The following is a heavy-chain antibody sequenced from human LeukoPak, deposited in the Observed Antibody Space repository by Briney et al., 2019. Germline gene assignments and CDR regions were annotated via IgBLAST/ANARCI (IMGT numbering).Heavy chain of an antibody. Sequence: PSETLSLTCAVYGGSFSGYYWSWIRQPPGKGLEWIGEINHSGSTNYNPSLKSRVTISVDTSKNRFSLKLSSVTAADTAVYYCARISPLRITMVRGVNPNYYYGMDVWGKGTTVTVSS. CDR2: INHSGST. J-gene: IGHJ6*04. D-gene: IGHD3-10*01. CDR1: GGSFSGYY. CDR3: ARISPLRITMVRGVNPNYYYGMDV. V-gene: IGHV4-34*01.